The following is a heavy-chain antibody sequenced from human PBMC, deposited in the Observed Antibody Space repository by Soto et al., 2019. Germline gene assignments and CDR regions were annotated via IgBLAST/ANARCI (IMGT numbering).Heavy chain of an antibody. V-gene: IGHV3-48*03. Sequence: GGSLGLSCSASVFTFSSYEMNWVRQAPGKGLEWVSYISSSGTTIYYADSVKGRFTISRDNAKNSLYLQMNSLRAEDTGVYYCARWAFWGGAPLLGPWGQGRVVTVTS. D-gene: IGHD3-16*01. J-gene: IGHJ5*02. CDR3: ARWAFWGGAPLLGP. CDR2: ISSSGTTI. CDR1: VFTFSSYE.